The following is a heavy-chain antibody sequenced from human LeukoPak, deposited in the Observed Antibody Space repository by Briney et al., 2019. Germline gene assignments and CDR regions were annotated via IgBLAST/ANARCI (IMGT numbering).Heavy chain of an antibody. CDR2: ISAKGIST. CDR3: AKSFDFSNGHSPILTPFDS. J-gene: IGHJ4*02. Sequence: GGSLRLSCAASGFTFSSSAMSWVRQAPGKGLEWVSSISAKGISTYYGDSVKGRFTISRDNSKNTLYLQMNSLRGDDIGVYYCAKSFDFSNGHSPILTPFDSWGQGTLVSVSS. CDR1: GFTFSSSA. V-gene: IGHV3-23*01. D-gene: IGHD3-3*01.